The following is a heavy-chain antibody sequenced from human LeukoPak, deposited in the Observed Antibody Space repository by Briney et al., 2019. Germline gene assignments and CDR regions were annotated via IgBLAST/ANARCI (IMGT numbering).Heavy chain of an antibody. CDR3: ARHSYYCGSGFDY. D-gene: IGHD3-10*01. CDR1: GGSISSSNW. CDR2: IYHSGST. J-gene: IGHJ4*02. V-gene: IGHV4-4*02. Sequence: SGTLSLTCAVSGGSISSSNWWSWVRQPPGKGLEWIGEIYHSGSTNYNPSLKSRVTISVDKSKNQFSLKLSSVTAADTAVYYCARHSYYCGSGFDYWGQGTLVTVSS.